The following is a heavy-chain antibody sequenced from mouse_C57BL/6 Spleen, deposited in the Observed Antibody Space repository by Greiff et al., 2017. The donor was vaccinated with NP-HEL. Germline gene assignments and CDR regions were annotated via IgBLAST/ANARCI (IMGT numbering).Heavy chain of an antibody. D-gene: IGHD3-2*01. J-gene: IGHJ4*01. CDR1: GYTFTSYW. V-gene: IGHV1-50*01. CDR2: IDPSDGYT. Sequence: QVQLQQPGAELVKPGASVKLSCKASGYTFTSYWMQWVKQRPGQGLEWIGEIDPSDGYTNYNQQFKGKATLTVDKSSITAYMQLSSLTSEDSAVYYCARDSSGLYAMDYWGQGPSVTVSS. CDR3: ARDSSGLYAMDY.